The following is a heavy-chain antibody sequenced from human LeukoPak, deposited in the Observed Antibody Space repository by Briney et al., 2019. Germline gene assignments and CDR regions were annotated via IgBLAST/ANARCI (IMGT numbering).Heavy chain of an antibody. Sequence: SETLSLTCTVSGGSINSYYWSWIRQPPGKGLEWIGYIYYSGSTNYDPSLKSRVTISVDTSKNQFSLKLSSVTAADTAVYYCARGVNYDFWSGYLQYYFDYWGQGTLVTVSS. V-gene: IGHV4-59*01. CDR1: GGSINSYY. CDR3: ARGVNYDFWSGYLQYYFDY. D-gene: IGHD3-3*01. J-gene: IGHJ4*02. CDR2: IYYSGST.